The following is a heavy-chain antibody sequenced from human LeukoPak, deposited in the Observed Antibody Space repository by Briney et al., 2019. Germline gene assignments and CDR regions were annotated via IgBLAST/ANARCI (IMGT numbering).Heavy chain of an antibody. CDR1: GGSISSYY. J-gene: IGHJ4*02. CDR3: ARFHCPNGVCDGFDY. V-gene: IGHV4-4*07. D-gene: IGHD2-8*01. CDR2: IYTSGST. Sequence: PSETLSLTCTVSGGSISSYYWSWIRQPAGKGLEWIGRIYTSGSTNYNPSLKSRVTMSVDTSKNQFSLKLSSVTAADTALYYCARFHCPNGVCDGFDYWGQGTLLTVSS.